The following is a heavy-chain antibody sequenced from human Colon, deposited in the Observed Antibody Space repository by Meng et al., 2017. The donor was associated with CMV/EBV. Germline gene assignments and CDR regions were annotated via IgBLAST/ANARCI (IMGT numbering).Heavy chain of an antibody. CDR3: ARGSSSTMFGDYYYGMDV. D-gene: IGHD3-3*01. V-gene: IGHV1-18*04. CDR1: GYTFTSYY. J-gene: IGHJ6*02. Sequence: ASVKVSCKASGYTFTSYYMHWVRQAPGQGLEWMGWISAYNGETKYEEKLQDRVTMTTDTSTSTAYMELRSLRSDDTAVYYCARGSSSTMFGDYYYGMDVWGQGTTVTVSS. CDR2: ISAYNGET.